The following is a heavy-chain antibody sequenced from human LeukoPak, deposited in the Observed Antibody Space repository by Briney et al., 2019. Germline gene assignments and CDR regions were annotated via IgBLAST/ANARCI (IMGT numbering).Heavy chain of an antibody. CDR3: ARHWIERTKTYCYWLDP. CDR1: VDSNKRHY. J-gene: IGHJ5*02. D-gene: IGHD1-7*01. V-gene: IGHV4-59*08. CDR2: TYTRWST. Sequence: ADTLSLLCSLWVDSNKRHYGSGIRQPPGKGLECIGFTYTRWSTNHSPSLKSRVTMARDTSKNQVPLTLNSVTSGHTAVCYCARHWIERTKTYCYWLDPWGQGTLVSVS.